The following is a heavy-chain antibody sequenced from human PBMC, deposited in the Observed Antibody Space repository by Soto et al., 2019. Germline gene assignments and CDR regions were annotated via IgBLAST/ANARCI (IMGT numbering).Heavy chain of an antibody. D-gene: IGHD5-12*01. Sequence: ASVKVSCKASGYTFTSYDINWVRQATGQGLEWMGWMNTNSGNTGYAQKFQGRVTMTRNTSISTAYMELRSLRSEDTAVYYCARARDIVAMIRPNYYYYGMDVWGQGTTVTVS. CDR1: GYTFTSYD. CDR3: ARARDIVAMIRPNYYYYGMDV. CDR2: MNTNSGNT. J-gene: IGHJ6*02. V-gene: IGHV1-8*01.